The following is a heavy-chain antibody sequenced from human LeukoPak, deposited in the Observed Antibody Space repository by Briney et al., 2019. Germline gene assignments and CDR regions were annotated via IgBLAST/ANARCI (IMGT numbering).Heavy chain of an antibody. J-gene: IGHJ4*02. CDR2: ISRSSSTI. V-gene: IGHV3-48*01. D-gene: IGHD3-22*01. CDR3: ASQYDSSGHYYNY. CDR1: GFTFSTYS. Sequence: GGSLRLSCAASGFTFSTYSMNWVRQAPGKGLEWVSYISRSSSTIYYADSVKGRFTISRDNAKNSLYLQMNSLRAEDTAVYYCASQYDSSGHYYNYWGKGTLVTVSS.